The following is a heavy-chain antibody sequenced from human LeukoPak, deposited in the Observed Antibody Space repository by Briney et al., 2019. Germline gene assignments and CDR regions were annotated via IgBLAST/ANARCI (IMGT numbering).Heavy chain of an antibody. J-gene: IGHJ4*02. Sequence: RGESLRISCKGSGYTFSSYWIGWVRQMPGKGLEGMGSIYPGDSDTRYSPSLQGQVTISVDTSIGTAYLQWSSLKASDTAIYYCARQNDFRLDYWGQGTLVTVSS. CDR3: ARQNDFRLDY. CDR2: IYPGDSDT. V-gene: IGHV5-51*01. CDR1: GYTFSSYW. D-gene: IGHD3-3*01.